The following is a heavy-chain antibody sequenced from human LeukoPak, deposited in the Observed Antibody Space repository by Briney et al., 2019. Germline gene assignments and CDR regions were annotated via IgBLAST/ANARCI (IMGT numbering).Heavy chain of an antibody. Sequence: PGGSLRLSCAASGVTFSDYYMSWIRQAPGKGLEWVSYISSSGSTIYYADSVKGRFTISRDNAKNSLYLQMNSLRAEDTAVYYCARAPASSSSFHELDYWGQGTLVTVSS. V-gene: IGHV3-11*01. D-gene: IGHD6-13*01. CDR2: ISSSGSTI. J-gene: IGHJ4*02. CDR1: GVTFSDYY. CDR3: ARAPASSSSFHELDY.